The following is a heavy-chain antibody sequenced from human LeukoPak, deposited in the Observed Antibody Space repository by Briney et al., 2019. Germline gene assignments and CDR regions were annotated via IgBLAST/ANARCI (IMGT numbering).Heavy chain of an antibody. CDR1: GLTFSSYG. Sequence: GGSLRLSCAASGLTFSSYGMHWVRQAPGKGLEWVAFIRYDGSNKYYADSVKGRFTISRDNSKNTLYLQMNSLRAEDTAVYYCAKGDEEVVPAAIDFDYWGQGTLVTVSS. CDR2: IRYDGSNK. CDR3: AKGDEEVVPAAIDFDY. V-gene: IGHV3-30*02. J-gene: IGHJ4*02. D-gene: IGHD2-2*01.